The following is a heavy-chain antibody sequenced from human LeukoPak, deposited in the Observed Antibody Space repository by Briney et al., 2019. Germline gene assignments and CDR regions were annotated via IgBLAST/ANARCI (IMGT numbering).Heavy chain of an antibody. V-gene: IGHV3-23*01. CDR1: GGSISGSSSY. CDR3: TVSFDY. J-gene: IGHJ4*02. CDR2: ISGSGGST. D-gene: IGHD5/OR15-5a*01. Sequence: ETLSLTCTVSGGSISGSSSYWGWVRQAPGKGLEWVSAISGSGGSTYYADSVKGRFTISRDNSKNTLYLQMNSLRAEDTAVYYCTVSFDYWGQGTLVTVSS.